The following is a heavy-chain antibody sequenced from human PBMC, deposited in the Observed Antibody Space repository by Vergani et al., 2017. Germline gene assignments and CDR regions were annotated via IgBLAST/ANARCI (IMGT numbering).Heavy chain of an antibody. J-gene: IGHJ4*02. D-gene: IGHD2-21*01. V-gene: IGHV5-51*01. CDR2: IYAGDSDV. Sequence: EVQLVQSGAEVKKPGESLKIFCQGSGYSITNYWIAWVRQRPGKGLEWMGIIYAGDSDVRYSPSFQGQVTMSVDKSITTAYLQWRSLKASDTAIYYCTRHVPCGDGACLHFDHWGQGTQVTVSS. CDR1: GYSITNYW. CDR3: TRHVPCGDGACLHFDH.